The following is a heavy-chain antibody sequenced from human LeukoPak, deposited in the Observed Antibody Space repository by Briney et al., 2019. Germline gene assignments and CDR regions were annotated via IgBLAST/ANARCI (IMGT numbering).Heavy chain of an antibody. J-gene: IGHJ6*03. D-gene: IGHD1-7*01. CDR3: ASINSNWNYRGYYYYYMDV. Sequence: SETLSLTCTVSGGSISSSSYYWGWIRQPPGKGLEWIGSIYYSGSTYYNPSLKSRVTISVDTSKNQFSLKLSSVTAADTAVYYCASINSNWNYRGYYYYYMDVWGKGTTVTVSS. CDR1: GGSISSSSYY. V-gene: IGHV4-39*01. CDR2: IYYSGST.